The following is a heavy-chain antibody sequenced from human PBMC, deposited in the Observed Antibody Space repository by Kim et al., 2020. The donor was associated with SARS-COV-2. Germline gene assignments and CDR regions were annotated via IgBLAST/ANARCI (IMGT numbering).Heavy chain of an antibody. D-gene: IGHD5-12*01. CDR3: ARGYRYSCYVYYFDY. CDR1: GYSFTSYW. CDR2: IDPSDSYT. Sequence: GESLKISCKGSGYSFTSYWISWVRQMPGKGLEWMGRIDPSDSYTNYSPSFQGHVTISADKSISTAYLQWSSLKASDTAMYYCARGYRYSCYVYYFDYWGQGTLVTVSS. V-gene: IGHV5-10-1*01. J-gene: IGHJ4*02.